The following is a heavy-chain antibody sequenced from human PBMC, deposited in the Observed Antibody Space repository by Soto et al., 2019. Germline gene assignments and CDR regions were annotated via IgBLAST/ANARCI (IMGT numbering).Heavy chain of an antibody. CDR1: GYTFTSYG. V-gene: IGHV1-18*01. CDR3: ARTGLDGYSVTESANFDY. Sequence: QVQLVQSGAEVKKPGASVKVSCKASGYTFTSYGISWVRQAPGQGLEWMGWISAYNGNTNYAQKLQGRVTMTTDTTRSTAYMELRSPRSDDTAVYYCARTGLDGYSVTESANFDYWGQGTLVTVSS. CDR2: ISAYNGNT. J-gene: IGHJ4*02. D-gene: IGHD5-18*01.